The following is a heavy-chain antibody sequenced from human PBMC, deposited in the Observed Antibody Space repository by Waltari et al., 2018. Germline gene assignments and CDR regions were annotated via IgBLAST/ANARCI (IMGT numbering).Heavy chain of an antibody. Sequence: EVQLLESGGGLVQPGGSLRLSCAASGFPFSSYAMRWVRQAPGKGLEWVSVIYSGGSTYYADSVKGRFTISRDNSKNTLYLQMNSLRAEDTAVYYCAKDSAGGYFDYWGQGTLVTVSS. CDR1: GFPFSSYA. D-gene: IGHD3-22*01. J-gene: IGHJ4*02. V-gene: IGHV3-23*03. CDR3: AKDSAGGYFDY. CDR2: IYSGGST.